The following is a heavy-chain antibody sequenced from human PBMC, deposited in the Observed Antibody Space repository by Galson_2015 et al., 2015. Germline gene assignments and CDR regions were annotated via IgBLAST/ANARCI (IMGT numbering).Heavy chain of an antibody. CDR1: GFTFSSYS. CDR2: ISGSGGST. D-gene: IGHD2-2*02. J-gene: IGHJ4*02. Sequence: SLRLSCAASGFTFSSYSMNWVRQAPGKGLEWVSAISGSGGSTYYADSVKGRFTISRDNSKNTLYLQMNSLRAEDTAVYYCAKVPLGYCSSTSCYIFDYWGQGTLVTVSS. V-gene: IGHV3-23*01. CDR3: AKVPLGYCSSTSCYIFDY.